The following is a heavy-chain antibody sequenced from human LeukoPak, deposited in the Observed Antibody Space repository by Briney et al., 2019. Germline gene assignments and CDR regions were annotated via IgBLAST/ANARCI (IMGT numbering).Heavy chain of an antibody. Sequence: GGSLRLSCAASGFTSSSYSMNWVRQAPGKGLEWVSSVSSSSSYIYYADSVKGRFTISRDNAKNSLYLQMNSLRAEDTAVYYCARGGLMRGFDSRIAFDIWGQGTMVTVSS. J-gene: IGHJ3*02. D-gene: IGHD3-22*01. V-gene: IGHV3-21*01. CDR2: VSSSSSYI. CDR1: GFTSSSYS. CDR3: ARGGLMRGFDSRIAFDI.